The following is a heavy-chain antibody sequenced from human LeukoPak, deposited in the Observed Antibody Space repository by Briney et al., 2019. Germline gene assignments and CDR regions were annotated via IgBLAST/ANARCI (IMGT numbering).Heavy chain of an antibody. CDR1: GYSISSGYY. V-gene: IGHV4-38-2*02. CDR2: IYHSGST. J-gene: IGHJ4*02. CDR3: ARVELYGGNSEENYFDY. Sequence: SETLSLTCTVSGYSISSGYYWGWIRQPPGKGLEWIGSIYHSGSTYYNPSLKSRVTISVDTSKNQFSLKLSSVTAADTAVYYCARVELYGGNSEENYFDYWGQGTLVTVSS. D-gene: IGHD4-23*01.